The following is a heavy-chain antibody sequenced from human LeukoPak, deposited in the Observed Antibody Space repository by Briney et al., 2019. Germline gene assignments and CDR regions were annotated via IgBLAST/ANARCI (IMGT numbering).Heavy chain of an antibody. V-gene: IGHV4-34*01. D-gene: IGHD4-17*01. Sequence: PSETLSLTCAVYGGSFSGYYWSWIRQPPGKGLEWIGEIYHSGSTNYNPSLKSRVTISIDTSKNQFSLKLSSVTAADTAVYYCARHQDTVTTSWGFDYWGQGTLVTVSS. CDR1: GGSFSGYY. CDR3: ARHQDTVTTSWGFDY. J-gene: IGHJ4*02. CDR2: IYHSGST.